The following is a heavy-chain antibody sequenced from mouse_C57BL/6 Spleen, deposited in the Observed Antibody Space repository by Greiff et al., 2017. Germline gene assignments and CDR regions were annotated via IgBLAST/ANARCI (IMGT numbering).Heavy chain of an antibody. CDR2: ISYDGSN. Sequence: EVKLMESGPGLVKPSQSLSLTCSVTGYSITSGYSWNWIRQFPGNKLEWMGYISYDGSNNYNPSLKNRISITRDTSKHQFFLKLNSVTTEDTATYYCARDDYRYVDVRGTGTTVTVSS. V-gene: IGHV3-6*01. CDR1: GYSITSGYS. J-gene: IGHJ1*03. CDR3: ARDDYRYVDV.